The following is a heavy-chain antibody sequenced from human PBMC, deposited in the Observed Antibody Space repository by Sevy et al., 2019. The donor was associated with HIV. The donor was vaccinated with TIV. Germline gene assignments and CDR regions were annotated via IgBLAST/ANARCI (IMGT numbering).Heavy chain of an antibody. J-gene: IGHJ6*02. CDR2: IYYSRST. CDR3: ARALQNYYYGMDV. D-gene: IGHD3-16*02. V-gene: IGHV4-59*01. CDR1: GDSISNYY. Sequence: SETLSLTCTVSGDSISNYYWSWIRQPPGKGLEWIGYIYYSRSTNYNPSLKSRVTISVDKSKNQCSLKLSSVTAAATAVYYCARALQNYYYGMDVWGQGTTVTVSS.